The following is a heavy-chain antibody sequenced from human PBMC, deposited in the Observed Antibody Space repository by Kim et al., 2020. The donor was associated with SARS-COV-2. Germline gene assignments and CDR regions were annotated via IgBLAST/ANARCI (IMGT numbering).Heavy chain of an antibody. CDR2: ISSSGSTI. CDR1: GFTFSSYE. V-gene: IGHV3-48*03. Sequence: GGSLRLSCAASGFTFSSYEMNWVRQAPGKGLEWVSYISSSGSTIYYADSVKGRFTISRDNAKNSLYLQMNSLRAEDTAVYYCASPRQIYSSSWYGPFGYWGQGTLVTVSS. CDR3: ASPRQIYSSSWYGPFGY. D-gene: IGHD6-13*01. J-gene: IGHJ4*02.